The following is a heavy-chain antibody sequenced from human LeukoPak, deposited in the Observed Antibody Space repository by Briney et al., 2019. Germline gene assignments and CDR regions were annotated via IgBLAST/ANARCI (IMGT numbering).Heavy chain of an antibody. CDR2: IYYSGST. CDR1: GGSISSYY. Sequence: SETLSLTRTVSGGSISSYYWSWIRQPPGKGLEWIGYIYYSGSTNYNPSLKSRVTISVDTSKNQFSLKLSSVTAADTAVYYCASCSGGSIDYWGQGTLVTVSS. D-gene: IGHD2-15*01. J-gene: IGHJ4*02. V-gene: IGHV4-59*01. CDR3: ASCSGGSIDY.